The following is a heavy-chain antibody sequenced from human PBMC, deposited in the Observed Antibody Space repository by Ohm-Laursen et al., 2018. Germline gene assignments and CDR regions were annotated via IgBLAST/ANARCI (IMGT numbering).Heavy chain of an antibody. D-gene: IGHD2-2*01. CDR1: GFTFSDYY. CDR3: ARRYCSSTSCYRYWFDP. Sequence: GSLRLSCSASGFTFSDYYMNWIRQAPGKGLEWVSYISSSGSTIYYADSVKGRFTISRDNAKNSLYLQMNSLRAEDTAVYYCARRYCSSTSCYRYWFDPWGQGTLVTVSS. CDR2: ISSSGSTI. J-gene: IGHJ5*02. V-gene: IGHV3-11*01.